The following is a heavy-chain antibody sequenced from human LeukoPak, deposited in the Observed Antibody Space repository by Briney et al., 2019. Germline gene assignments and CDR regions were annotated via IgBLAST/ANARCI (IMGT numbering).Heavy chain of an antibody. CDR1: GYTFISYG. D-gene: IGHD3-10*01. J-gene: IGHJ6*03. Sequence: ASVKVSCKASGYTFISYGISWVRQAPGQGLEWMGWISAYNGNTNYAQNLQGRVTMTTDTSTSTAYMELRSLRSDDTAVYYCARARLTMVRGVIWPRKDYYYYMDVWGKGTTVTISS. V-gene: IGHV1-18*01. CDR2: ISAYNGNT. CDR3: ARARLTMVRGVIWPRKDYYYYMDV.